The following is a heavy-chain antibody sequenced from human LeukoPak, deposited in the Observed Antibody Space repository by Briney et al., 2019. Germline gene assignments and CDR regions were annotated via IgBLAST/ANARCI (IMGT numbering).Heavy chain of an antibody. D-gene: IGHD6-13*01. CDR2: IYSDGST. CDR3: ARDTPGIAASVKGG. Sequence: PGGSLRLSCTASGLTVGNNYMNWVRQTPGKGLEWVSLIYSDGSTHYSDSVKGRFTISRDSSKNTLYLQMNSLRAEDTAIYYCARDTPGIAASVKGGGGQGTLVTVSS. V-gene: IGHV3-53*01. J-gene: IGHJ4*02. CDR1: GLTVGNNY.